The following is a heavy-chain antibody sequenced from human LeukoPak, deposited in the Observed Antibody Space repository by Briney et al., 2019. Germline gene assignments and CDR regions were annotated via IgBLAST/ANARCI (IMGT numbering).Heavy chain of an antibody. J-gene: IGHJ3*02. CDR2: IYSGGST. D-gene: IGHD2-2*01. Sequence: GGSLRLSCAASGFTVSSNYMSWVRQAPGKGLEWVSVIYSGGSTYYADSVKGRFTISRDNSKNTLYLQMNSLRAEDTAVYYCARSIVVVPAAIRGAFDIWGQGTMVTVSS. CDR1: GFTVSSNY. V-gene: IGHV3-53*01. CDR3: ARSIVVVPAAIRGAFDI.